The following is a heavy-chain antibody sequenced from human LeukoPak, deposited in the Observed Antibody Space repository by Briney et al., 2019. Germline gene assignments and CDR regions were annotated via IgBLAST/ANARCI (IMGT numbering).Heavy chain of an antibody. Sequence: GGSLTLSCAAYGFTFCSYAMHWVRPAPGKELEGVAGISYDGSNKYYAHSVKVRFTISRDNSKNTLYLQMHSPRAEATAGYYCARDPRGIRIYYDFWSGYSQNCFDYWGQGTLVTVSS. CDR1: GFTFCSYA. D-gene: IGHD3-3*01. V-gene: IGHV3-30*04. CDR2: ISYDGSNK. CDR3: ARDPRGIRIYYDFWSGYSQNCFDY. J-gene: IGHJ4*02.